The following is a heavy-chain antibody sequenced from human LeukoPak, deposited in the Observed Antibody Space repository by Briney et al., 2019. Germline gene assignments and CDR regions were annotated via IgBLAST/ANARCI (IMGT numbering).Heavy chain of an antibody. CDR2: IYHSGST. D-gene: IGHD4-11*01. V-gene: IGHV4-59*12. Sequence: SETLSLTCTVSGGSISSYYWSWIRQPPVKGLEWIGYIYHSGSTYYNPSLKSRVTISVDRSKNQFSLKLSSVTAADTAVYYCARDTVTTSNWYFDLWGRGTLVTVSS. CDR3: ARDTVTTSNWYFDL. J-gene: IGHJ2*01. CDR1: GGSISSYY.